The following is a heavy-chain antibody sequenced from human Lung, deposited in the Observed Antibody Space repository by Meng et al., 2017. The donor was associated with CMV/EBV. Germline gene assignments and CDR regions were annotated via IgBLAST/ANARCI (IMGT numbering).Heavy chain of an antibody. CDR3: ARAPDSSGWSTDFDY. CDR2: IYPGDSDT. J-gene: IGHJ4*02. D-gene: IGHD6-19*01. CDR1: GYSFTSYW. V-gene: IGHV5-51*01. Sequence: SGYSFTSYWIGWVRQMPGKGLEWMGIIYPGDSDTRYSPSFQGQVTISADKSISTAYLQWSSLKASDTAMYYCARAPDSSGWSTDFDYWGQGTLVTSPQ.